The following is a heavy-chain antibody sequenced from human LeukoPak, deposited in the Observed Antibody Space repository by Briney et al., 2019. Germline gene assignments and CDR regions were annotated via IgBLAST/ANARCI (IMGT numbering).Heavy chain of an antibody. CDR3: ARALRYFDCLSTSPGYNWFDP. Sequence: GGTLRLSCAASGFTFSSYSMNWVRQPPGKGLEWVSYISSSSSTIYYADSVKRRFTISGNNDKNSLHQPINSLRAEDTAVYYCARALRYFDCLSTSPGYNWFDPWGQGTLVTVSS. CDR1: GFTFSSYS. V-gene: IGHV3-48*01. D-gene: IGHD3-9*01. J-gene: IGHJ5*02. CDR2: ISSSSSTI.